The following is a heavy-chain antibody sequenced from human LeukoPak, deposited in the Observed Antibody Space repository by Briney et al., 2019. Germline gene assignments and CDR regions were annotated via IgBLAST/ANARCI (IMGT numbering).Heavy chain of an antibody. CDR3: ARDPRDGYGHFGY. CDR2: IYSDGDT. D-gene: IGHD5-24*01. V-gene: IGHV3-66*02. Sequence: GGSLRLSCVVSGFTFSGNHMNWVRQAPGKGLEWVSVIYSDGDTYYADSVKGRFTISRDSSRNTLSLQMNSLKPEDTAVYYCARDPRDGYGHFGYWGQGTLVTVSS. CDR1: GFTFSGNH. J-gene: IGHJ4*02.